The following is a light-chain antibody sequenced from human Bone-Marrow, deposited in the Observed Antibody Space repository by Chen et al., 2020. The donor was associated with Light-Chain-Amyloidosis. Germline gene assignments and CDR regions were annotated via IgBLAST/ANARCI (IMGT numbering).Light chain of an antibody. Sequence: QSALTQPASVSGPPGHSITISCTGTSSDVGRYNYVSWYQEHPGKAPKPMIYDVSNRPSGVSNRFSGSKSGNTASLTISGLQAEDEADYYCSSYASGSTPVLFGGGTKLTVL. CDR3: SSYASGSTPVL. J-gene: IGLJ2*01. CDR2: DVS. CDR1: SSDVGRYNY. V-gene: IGLV2-14*01.